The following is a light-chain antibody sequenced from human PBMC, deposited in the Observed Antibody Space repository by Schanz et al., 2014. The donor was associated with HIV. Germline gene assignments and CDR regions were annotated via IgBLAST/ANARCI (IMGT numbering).Light chain of an antibody. CDR2: GNN. CDR3: AAWDDSLNGWV. CDR1: TSNIGTNS. Sequence: QSVLTQPPSASGTPGQRVTISCSGSTSNIGTNSANWYQQLPGTAPQLLIYGNNQRPSGVPDRFSGSKSGTSASLAISGLQSEDEVDYYCAAWDDSLNGWVFGGGTKLTVL. V-gene: IGLV1-44*01. J-gene: IGLJ3*02.